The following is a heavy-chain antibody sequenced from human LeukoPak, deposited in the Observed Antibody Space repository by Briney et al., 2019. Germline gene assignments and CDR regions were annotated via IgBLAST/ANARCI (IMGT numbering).Heavy chain of an antibody. J-gene: IGHJ4*02. D-gene: IGHD2/OR15-2a*01. CDR1: SGSISDYY. Sequence: SETLSLTCTVSSGSISDYYWRWIRQTPGKGLEWIGYIYYSGSTNYNPSLKSRVTILVDMSKNQFSLKMSSVTAADTAVYYCARELKVGNTGYYFDYWGQGTLVTVSS. CDR3: ARELKVGNTGYYFDY. CDR2: IYYSGST. V-gene: IGHV4-59*01.